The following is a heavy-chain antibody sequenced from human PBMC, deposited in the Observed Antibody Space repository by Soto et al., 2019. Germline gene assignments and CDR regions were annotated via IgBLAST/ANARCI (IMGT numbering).Heavy chain of an antibody. V-gene: IGHV1-69*13. Sequence: SVKVSCKASGGTFSSYAISWVRQAPGQGLEWMGGIIPIFGTANYAQKFQGRVTITADESTSTAYMELSSLRSEGTAVYYCARDYYDSSGYSHHYYYGMDVWGQGTTVTVSS. D-gene: IGHD3-22*01. CDR2: IIPIFGTA. CDR1: GGTFSSYA. J-gene: IGHJ6*02. CDR3: ARDYYDSSGYSHHYYYGMDV.